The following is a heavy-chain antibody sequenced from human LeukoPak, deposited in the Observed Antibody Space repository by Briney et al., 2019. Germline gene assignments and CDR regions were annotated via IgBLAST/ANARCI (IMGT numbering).Heavy chain of an antibody. CDR2: IYYSGST. V-gene: IGHV4-39*01. Sequence: SETLSLTCTVSGGSISSSSYYWGWIRQPPGKGLEWIGGIYYSGSTYYNPFLKSRVTISVDTSKNQFSPKLSSVTAADTAVYYCATIGYNYELDYWGQGTLVTVSS. CDR3: ATIGYNYELDY. J-gene: IGHJ4*02. D-gene: IGHD5-18*01. CDR1: GGSISSSSYY.